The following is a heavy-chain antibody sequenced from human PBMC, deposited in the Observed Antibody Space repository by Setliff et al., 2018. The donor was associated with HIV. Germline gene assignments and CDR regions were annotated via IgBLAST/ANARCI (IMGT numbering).Heavy chain of an antibody. Sequence: SVKVSCKASGGTFSSYGISWVRQAPGQGLEWMGGIIPIFAAAHYAQMFQGRVTFTADTSTYTAYMELSSLRSEDTALYYCACDTQAWAFDIWGQGTMVTVTS. J-gene: IGHJ3*02. CDR3: ACDTQAWAFDI. V-gene: IGHV1-69*06. CDR2: IIPIFAAA. CDR1: GGTFSSYG.